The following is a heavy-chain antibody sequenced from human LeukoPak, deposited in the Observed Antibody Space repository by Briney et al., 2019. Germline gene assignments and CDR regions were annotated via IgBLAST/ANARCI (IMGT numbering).Heavy chain of an antibody. CDR3: ARVYYDYVWGSYPGAFDI. J-gene: IGHJ3*02. CDR1: GGSFSGSNW. D-gene: IGHD3-16*02. V-gene: IGHV4-4*02. Sequence: SGTLSLTGAIPGGSFSGSNWWTWFGQPPGKGREWVGEIYLRGNTNYNPSLESRVTISVDESKTQLSLRLESVTAADTAVYYCARVYYDYVWGSYPGAFDIWGQGTMVTVSS. CDR2: IYLRGNT.